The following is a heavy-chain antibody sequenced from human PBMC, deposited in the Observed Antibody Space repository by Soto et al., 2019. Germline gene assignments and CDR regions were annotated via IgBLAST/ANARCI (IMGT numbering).Heavy chain of an antibody. D-gene: IGHD3-10*01. CDR3: AKDGTFTMVRGVIISYYGMDV. Sequence: LRLSCAASGFTFSSYAMSWVRQAPGKGLEWVSAISGSGGSTYYADSVKGRFTISRDNSKNTLYRQMNSLRAEDTAVYYCAKDGTFTMVRGVIISYYGMDVWGQGTTVTVSS. CDR1: GFTFSSYA. CDR2: ISGSGGST. J-gene: IGHJ6*02. V-gene: IGHV3-23*01.